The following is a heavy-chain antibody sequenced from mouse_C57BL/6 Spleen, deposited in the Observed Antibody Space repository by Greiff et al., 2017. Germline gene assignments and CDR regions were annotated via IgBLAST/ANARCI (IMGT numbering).Heavy chain of an antibody. Sequence: QVQLKQPGAELVMPGASVKLSCKASGYTFTSYWMHWVKQRPGQGLEWIGEIDPSDSYTNYNQKFKGKSTLTVDKSSSTAYMQLSSLTSEDSAVYYCARGYDYDGVAYWGQGTLVTVSA. J-gene: IGHJ3*01. CDR1: GYTFTSYW. CDR3: ARGYDYDGVAY. CDR2: IDPSDSYT. V-gene: IGHV1-69*01. D-gene: IGHD2-4*01.